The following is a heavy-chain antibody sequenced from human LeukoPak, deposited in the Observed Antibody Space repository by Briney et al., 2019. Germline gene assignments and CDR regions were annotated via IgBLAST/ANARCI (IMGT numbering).Heavy chain of an antibody. CDR3: ARGDITIFRRQAAFDI. CDR2: IYHSGST. V-gene: IGHV4-30-2*02. Sequence: PSETLSLTCTVSGGSISSGGYYWSWIRQPPRKGLEWTGYIYHSGSTYYNPSLKSRVTISVDRSKNQFSLKLSSVTAADTAVYYCARGDITIFRRQAAFDIWGQGTMVTVSS. J-gene: IGHJ3*02. CDR1: GGSISSGGYY. D-gene: IGHD3-3*01.